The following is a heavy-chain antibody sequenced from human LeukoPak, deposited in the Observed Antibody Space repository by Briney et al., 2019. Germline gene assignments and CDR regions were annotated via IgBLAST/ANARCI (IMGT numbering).Heavy chain of an antibody. Sequence: EASVKVSCKASGYTFTSYGISWVRQAPGQGLEWMGWISAYNGNTNYAKKLQGRVTMTTDTSTSTAYMELRSLRSDDTAVYYCARVKQLRYYYYYMDVWGKGTTVTVSS. J-gene: IGHJ6*03. CDR1: GYTFTSYG. D-gene: IGHD6-6*01. CDR2: ISAYNGNT. V-gene: IGHV1-18*01. CDR3: ARVKQLRYYYYYMDV.